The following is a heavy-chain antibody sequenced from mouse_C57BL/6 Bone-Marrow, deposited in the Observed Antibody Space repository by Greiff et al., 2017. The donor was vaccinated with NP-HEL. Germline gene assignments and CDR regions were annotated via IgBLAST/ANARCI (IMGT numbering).Heavy chain of an antibody. V-gene: IGHV1-69*01. CDR1: GYTFTSYW. J-gene: IGHJ3*01. CDR2: IDPSDSYT. CDR3: ASSEEGCAF. Sequence: VQLQQSGAELVMPGASVKLSCKASGYTFTSYWMHWVKQRPGQGLEWIGEIDPSDSYTNYTQKFQGKSTMTVDKSSSTAYMQLSSLTSEDSAVYCCASSEEGCAFGGRGTRVTVTA.